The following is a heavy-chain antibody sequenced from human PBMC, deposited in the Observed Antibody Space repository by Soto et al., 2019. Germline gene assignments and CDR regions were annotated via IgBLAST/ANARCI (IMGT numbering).Heavy chain of an antibody. V-gene: IGHV1-69*12. Sequence: QVQLVQSGAEVKKPGSSVKVSCKASGGTFSSYAISWVRQAPGQGLEWMGGIIPIFGTANYAQKFQGRVTITADESTSTAYMELSSLRSEDTAVYYCARDSYSGYDSADYGMDVWGQETTVTVSS. CDR1: GGTFSSYA. J-gene: IGHJ6*02. CDR3: ARDSYSGYDSADYGMDV. D-gene: IGHD5-12*01. CDR2: IIPIFGTA.